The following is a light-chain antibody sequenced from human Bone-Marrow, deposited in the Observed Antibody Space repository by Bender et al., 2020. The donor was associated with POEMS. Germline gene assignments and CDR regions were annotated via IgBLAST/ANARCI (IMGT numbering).Light chain of an antibody. CDR3: CSFVGSTTSYV. Sequence: QSALTQPASVSGSPGQSITISCTGTSSDIGSYKYVSWYQKHPGKVPKLILYEVSKRPSGISDRFSGSKSGNTASLTISGLQTEDEADYYCCSFVGSTTSYVFGTGTKVTVL. CDR2: EVS. J-gene: IGLJ1*01. CDR1: SSDIGSYKY. V-gene: IGLV2-23*02.